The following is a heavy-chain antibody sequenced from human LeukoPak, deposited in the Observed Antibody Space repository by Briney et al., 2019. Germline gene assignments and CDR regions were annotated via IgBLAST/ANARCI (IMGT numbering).Heavy chain of an antibody. V-gene: IGHV3-21*01. Sequence: GRSLRLSCAASGFTFSSYGMNWVRQAPGRGLDWVSSISSRSSYIYYADSVKGRFTISRDNAKNSLYLQMNSLRAEDTAVYYCAREVVVITTYDYYYGMDVWGQGTTVTVSS. D-gene: IGHD3-22*01. CDR1: GFTFSSYG. CDR2: ISSRSSYI. J-gene: IGHJ6*02. CDR3: AREVVVITTYDYYYGMDV.